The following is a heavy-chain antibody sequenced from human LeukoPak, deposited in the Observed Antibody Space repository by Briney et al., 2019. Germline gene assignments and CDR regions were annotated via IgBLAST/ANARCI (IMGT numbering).Heavy chain of an antibody. Sequence: SETLSLTSNATGGSISSGDYYWSWLRQPPGKGLEWIASIYSGGMTFYSPSLKSRLTISADTSRNHFSLRLSSVTAADTALYFCARHFDHPTAYFDSWGQGSLVTVSS. CDR1: GGSISSGDYY. V-gene: IGHV4-39*01. CDR3: ARHFDHPTAYFDS. D-gene: IGHD1-14*01. CDR2: IYSGGMT. J-gene: IGHJ4*02.